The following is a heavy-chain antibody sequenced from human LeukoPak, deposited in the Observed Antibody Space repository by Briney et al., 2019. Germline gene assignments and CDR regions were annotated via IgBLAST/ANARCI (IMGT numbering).Heavy chain of an antibody. CDR2: ISGSGGST. CDR3: AKDYYDSSGYPPLDAFDI. CDR1: GFTFSSYA. V-gene: IGHV3-23*01. Sequence: GGALRLSCAASGFTFSSYAMSWVRQAPGKGVEGVSAISGSGGSTYYADSVKGRFTISRDNSKNTLYLQMNSLRAEDTAVYYCAKDYYDSSGYPPLDAFDIWGQGTMVTVSS. J-gene: IGHJ3*02. D-gene: IGHD3-22*01.